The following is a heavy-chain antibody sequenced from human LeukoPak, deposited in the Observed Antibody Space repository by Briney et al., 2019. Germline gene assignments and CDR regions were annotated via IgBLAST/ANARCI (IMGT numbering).Heavy chain of an antibody. Sequence: ASVKVSCKASGGTFSSYAISWVRQAPGQGLEWMGRIIPIFGIANYAQKFQGRVTITADKSTSTAYMELSSLRSEDTAVYYCAILPSGDGYANFDYWGQGTLVTVSP. CDR3: AILPSGDGYANFDY. V-gene: IGHV1-69*04. J-gene: IGHJ4*02. CDR1: GGTFSSYA. D-gene: IGHD5-24*01. CDR2: IIPIFGIA.